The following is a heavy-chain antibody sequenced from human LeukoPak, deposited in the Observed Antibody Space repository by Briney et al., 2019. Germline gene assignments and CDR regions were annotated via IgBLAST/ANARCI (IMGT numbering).Heavy chain of an antibody. CDR1: GFTFSDYW. V-gene: IGHV3-7*01. D-gene: IGHD2/OR15-2a*01. Sequence: GESLRLSCAASGFTFSDYWMSWVRQAPGKGLEWVANIKHNGSEKYYVDSVKGRFTISRDNAKNSLYLQMNSLRVEDSAVYYCARANSLGYWGQGTLVTVSS. J-gene: IGHJ4*02. CDR3: ARANSLGY. CDR2: IKHNGSEK.